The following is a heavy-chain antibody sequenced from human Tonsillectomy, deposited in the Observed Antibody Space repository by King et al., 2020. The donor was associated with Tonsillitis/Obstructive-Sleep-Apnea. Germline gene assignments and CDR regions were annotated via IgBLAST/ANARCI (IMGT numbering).Heavy chain of an antibody. CDR2: ISYNGGT. D-gene: IGHD3-10*01. Sequence: QLQESGPGLVKPAETLSLSCTVSGVSIGSGSFYWRWVRQPPGKGLEWIGLISYNGGTNYNPPLKSRIAISEDASNNQFSLKLSSVTAADTAVYFCVRGRGFLVRYHWGQGTPVTVSS. V-gene: IGHV4-61*01. CDR3: VRGRGFLVRYH. J-gene: IGHJ5*02. CDR1: GVSIGSGSFY.